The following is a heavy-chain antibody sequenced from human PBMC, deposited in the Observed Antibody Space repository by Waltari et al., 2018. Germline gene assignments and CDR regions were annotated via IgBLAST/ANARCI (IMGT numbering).Heavy chain of an antibody. J-gene: IGHJ3*02. V-gene: IGHV3-53*01. CDR2: IYSGGDT. CDR1: GFTVSNNY. Sequence: EVQLVESGGGLIQPGGYLRLSCDVAGFTVSNNYIGWFRQAPGKGLGWVSVIYSGGDTYDADAVRGRFTISRDNSKNTLYLQMNSLRVEDTALYYCATWTGGSLGAFDNWGQGTMVTVSS. D-gene: IGHD7-27*01. CDR3: ATWTGGSLGAFDN.